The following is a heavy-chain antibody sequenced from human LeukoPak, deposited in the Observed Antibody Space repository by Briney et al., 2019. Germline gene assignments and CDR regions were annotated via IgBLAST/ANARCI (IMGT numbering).Heavy chain of an antibody. J-gene: IGHJ4*02. D-gene: IGHD5-12*01. CDR1: GFTFSSYW. CDR3: AREGDSGYVELDS. CDR2: INTDGSST. V-gene: IGHV3-74*01. Sequence: GGSLRLSCAASGFTFSSYWMHWVRQAPGKGLVWVSRINTDGSSTSYADSVKGRFTISRDNAKNSLNLQMNSLRAEDTAVYYCAREGDSGYVELDSWGQGTLVTVSS.